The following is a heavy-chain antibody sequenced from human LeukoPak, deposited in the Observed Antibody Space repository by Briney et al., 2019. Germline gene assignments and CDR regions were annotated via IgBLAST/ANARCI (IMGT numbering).Heavy chain of an antibody. D-gene: IGHD3-22*01. CDR2: IYTSGST. V-gene: IGHV4-4*09. CDR3: ARGSADYGMIVVVTFDY. Sequence: SETLSFTCTVSGGSISSYYWSWIRQPPGKGLEWIGYIYTSGSTNYNPSLKSRVTISVDTSKNQFSLKLSSVTAADTAVYYCARGSADYGMIVVVTFDYWGQGTLVTVSS. J-gene: IGHJ4*02. CDR1: GGSISSYY.